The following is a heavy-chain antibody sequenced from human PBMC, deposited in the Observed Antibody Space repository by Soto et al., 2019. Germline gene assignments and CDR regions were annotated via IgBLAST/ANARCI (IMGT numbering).Heavy chain of an antibody. Sequence: PSETLSLTXTVSGGSISSSYWSWIRQPPGKGLEWIGYIYYSGSTNYNPSLKSRVTISVDTSKNQFSLKLSSVTAADTAVHYCARGGDSSSSVGMDVWGQGTTVTVSS. CDR3: ARGGDSSSSVGMDV. V-gene: IGHV4-59*01. CDR2: IYYSGST. J-gene: IGHJ6*02. CDR1: GGSISSSY. D-gene: IGHD6-6*01.